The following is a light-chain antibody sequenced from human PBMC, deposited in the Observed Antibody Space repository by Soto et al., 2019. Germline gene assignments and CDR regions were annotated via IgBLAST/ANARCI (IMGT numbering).Light chain of an antibody. CDR3: QSYDTRLTGYV. V-gene: IGLV1-40*01. J-gene: IGLJ1*01. Sequence: QSVLTQPPSVSGAPGQRVTISCTGSSSNIGAGYDVHWYQLLPGRAPPLLIYGNNHRPSGVPDRFSASQSGTSASLAITGLQAEEEADYHCQSYDTRLTGYVFGTGTKLTVL. CDR1: SSNIGAGYD. CDR2: GNN.